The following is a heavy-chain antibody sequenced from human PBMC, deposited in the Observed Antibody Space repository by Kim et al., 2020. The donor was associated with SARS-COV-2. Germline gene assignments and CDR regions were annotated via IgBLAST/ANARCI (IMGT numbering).Heavy chain of an antibody. D-gene: IGHD1-26*01. CDR2: ITGSGSGT. J-gene: IGHJ2*01. V-gene: IGHV3-23*01. Sequence: GGSLRLSCAASGFTFTSYAMSWVRQAPAKGLEWVSTITGSGSGTYYADSVKGRFTISRDKSKNTLYLQMNTLRAEDTAVYYCAKGDGTYVGRHFDLWGRG. CDR1: GFTFTSYA. CDR3: AKGDGTYVGRHFDL.